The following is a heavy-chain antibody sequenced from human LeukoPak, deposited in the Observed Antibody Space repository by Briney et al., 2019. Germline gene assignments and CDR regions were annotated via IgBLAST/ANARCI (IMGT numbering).Heavy chain of an antibody. CDR3: ARGGDGPPDAFDI. CDR1: GFTFSSYS. J-gene: IGHJ3*02. CDR2: ISSSSSYI. Sequence: GGSLRLSCAVFGFTFSSYSMNWVRQAPGKRLEWVSSISSSSSYIYYADSVKGRFTISRDNAKNSLYLQMNSLRAEDTAVYYCARGGDGPPDAFDIWGQGTMVTVPS. V-gene: IGHV3-21*01.